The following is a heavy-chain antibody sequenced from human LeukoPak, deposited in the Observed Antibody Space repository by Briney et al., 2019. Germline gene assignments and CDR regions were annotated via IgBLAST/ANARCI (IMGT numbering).Heavy chain of an antibody. V-gene: IGHV1-2*02. D-gene: IGHD1-26*01. Sequence: ASVKVSCKASGYTFTGYYMHWVRQAPGQGLAWMGWINPNSGGTNYAQKFQGRVTMTRDTSISTAYMELSRLRSDDTALYYCARDQGELTLDYWGQGTLVTVSS. J-gene: IGHJ4*02. CDR2: INPNSGGT. CDR3: ARDQGELTLDY. CDR1: GYTFTGYY.